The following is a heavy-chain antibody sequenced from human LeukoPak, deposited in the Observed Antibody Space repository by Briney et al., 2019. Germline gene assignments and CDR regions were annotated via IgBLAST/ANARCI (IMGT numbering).Heavy chain of an antibody. D-gene: IGHD3-22*01. CDR1: GFSFSSYG. CDR3: AKRGANSPGLKGYYDSSGYSDAFDI. CDR2: ISGSGGGT. V-gene: IGHV3-23*01. J-gene: IGHJ3*02. Sequence: GGTLRLSCAASGFSFSSYGMSWVRQAPGKGLEWVSAISGSGGGTYYADSVKGRFTISRDNSKNTLYLQMNSLRPDDTAVYYCAKRGANSPGLKGYYDSSGYSDAFDIWGQGTMVTVSS.